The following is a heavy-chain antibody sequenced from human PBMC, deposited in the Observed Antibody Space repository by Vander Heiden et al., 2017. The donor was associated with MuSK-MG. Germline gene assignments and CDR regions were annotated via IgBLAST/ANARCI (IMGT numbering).Heavy chain of an antibody. J-gene: IGHJ4*02. Sequence: QVQLVESGGGVVQPGRSLRLSCAASGFTFSSYGMHWVRPAPGKGLEWVAVISYDGSNKYYADSVKGRFTISRDNSKNTLYLQMNSLRAEDTAVYYCAKRLRGYSYNAPFDYWGQGTLVTVSS. CDR2: ISYDGSNK. V-gene: IGHV3-30*18. CDR1: GFTFSSYG. D-gene: IGHD5-18*01. CDR3: AKRLRGYSYNAPFDY.